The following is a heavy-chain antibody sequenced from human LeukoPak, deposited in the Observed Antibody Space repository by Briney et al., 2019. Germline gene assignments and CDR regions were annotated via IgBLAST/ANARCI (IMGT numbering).Heavy chain of an antibody. J-gene: IGHJ6*03. Sequence: SETLSLTCTVSGGSISSSSYYWGWIRQPPGKGLEWIGSIYYSGSNYYNPSLKSRVTISVDTSKNQFSLKLSSVTAADTAVYYCARGCSGGSCYPLVGWGYYYYYMDVWGKGTTVTVSS. V-gene: IGHV4-39*07. CDR2: IYYSGSN. D-gene: IGHD2-15*01. CDR1: GGSISSSSYY. CDR3: ARGCSGGSCYPLVGWGYYYYYMDV.